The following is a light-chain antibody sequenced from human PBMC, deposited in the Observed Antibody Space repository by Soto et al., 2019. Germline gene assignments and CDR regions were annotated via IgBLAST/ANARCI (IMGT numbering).Light chain of an antibody. Sequence: ETVLTQSPGTLSLSPGERGTLSCRASQSVSSSYLAWYQQKPGQAPRLLIYDASSRATGIPDRFSGSGSGTDFTLTISRLEPEDFAVYYCQQYGSSPVTFGPGTTVAIK. CDR1: QSVSSSY. CDR2: DAS. J-gene: IGKJ3*01. CDR3: QQYGSSPVT. V-gene: IGKV3-20*01.